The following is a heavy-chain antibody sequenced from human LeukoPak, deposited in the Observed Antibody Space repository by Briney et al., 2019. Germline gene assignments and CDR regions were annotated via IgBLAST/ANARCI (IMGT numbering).Heavy chain of an antibody. Sequence: GGSLRLSCAASGFTFSSYAMSWVRQAPGKGLEWVSSISGSGGSTYYADSVKGRFTISRDNSKNTLYLQMNSLRAEDTAVYYCAKDGSSWTAEYFQHWGQGTLVTVSS. CDR3: AKDGSSWTAEYFQH. V-gene: IGHV3-23*01. CDR2: ISGSGGST. D-gene: IGHD6-13*01. CDR1: GFTFSSYA. J-gene: IGHJ1*01.